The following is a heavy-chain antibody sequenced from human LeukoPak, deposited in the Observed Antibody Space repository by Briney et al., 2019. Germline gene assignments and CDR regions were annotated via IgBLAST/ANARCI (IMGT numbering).Heavy chain of an antibody. Sequence: PSETLSLTCTVSGGSISSNNYYWGWIRQPPGKGLEWIGSIYYSGSTYYNPSLKSRVTISVDTSKNQFSLKLSSVTAADTAVYYCASFLWVIPFDYWGQGTLVTVSS. CDR2: IYYSGST. CDR3: ASFLWVIPFDY. V-gene: IGHV4-39*01. CDR1: GGSISSNNYY. D-gene: IGHD2-21*01. J-gene: IGHJ4*02.